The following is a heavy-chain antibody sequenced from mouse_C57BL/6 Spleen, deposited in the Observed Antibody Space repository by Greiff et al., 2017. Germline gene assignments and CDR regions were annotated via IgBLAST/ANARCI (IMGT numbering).Heavy chain of an antibody. Sequence: EVKLQESGPELVKPGASVKISCKASGYSFTDYNMNWVKQSNGKSLEWIGVINPNYGTTSYNQKFKGKATLTVDQSSSTAYMQLNSLTSEDSAVYYCARSAFITTVVGGSYYAMDYWGQGTSVTVSS. CDR2: INPNYGTT. J-gene: IGHJ4*01. D-gene: IGHD1-1*01. CDR1: GYSFTDYN. V-gene: IGHV1-39*01. CDR3: ARSAFITTVVGGSYYAMDY.